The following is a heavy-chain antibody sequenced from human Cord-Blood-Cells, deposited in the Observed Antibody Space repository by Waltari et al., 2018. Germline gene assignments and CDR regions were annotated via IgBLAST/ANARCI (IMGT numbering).Heavy chain of an antibody. D-gene: IGHD6-19*01. CDR2: IIPIFGTA. Sequence: QLPLVQSAAEVKKPGSPEKISCKASGGTFSSYVISWMRQAPGQGLEGMGGIIPIFGTANDAQKFQGRVTITADESTSTAYMELSRLRSEDTAVYYCARDRSPRVAGTFDYWGQGALVTVSS. J-gene: IGHJ4*02. CDR3: ARDRSPRVAGTFDY. V-gene: IGHV1-69*01. CDR1: GGTFSSYV.